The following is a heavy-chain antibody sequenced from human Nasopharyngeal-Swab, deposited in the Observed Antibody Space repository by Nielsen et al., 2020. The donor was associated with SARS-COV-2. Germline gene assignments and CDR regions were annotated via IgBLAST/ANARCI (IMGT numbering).Heavy chain of an antibody. CDR2: VSYSGIN. Sequence: SETLSLTCTVSGAFISGHHWSWIRQPPGKGLEWIGYVSYSGINNYNPSLNSRVTISADSSKNQFSLELGSVTAADTAVYYCAREEYYYDSSGNYYRAFDNWGQGTLVSVSS. J-gene: IGHJ4*02. CDR3: AREEYYYDSSGNYYRAFDN. D-gene: IGHD3-22*01. V-gene: IGHV4-59*11. CDR1: GAFISGHH.